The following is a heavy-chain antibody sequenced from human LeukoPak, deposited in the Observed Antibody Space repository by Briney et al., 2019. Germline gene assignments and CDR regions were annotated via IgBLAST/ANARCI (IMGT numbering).Heavy chain of an antibody. Sequence: GGSLRLSCAAPEFTFSTYWMTWVRQAPGKGLEWVADIKQDGSEKYYVDSVKGRFTISRQNAKNSLFLQMNSLRAEDTAVYYCARHRSGGSQDDAFDIWGQGTLVTVSS. J-gene: IGHJ3*02. D-gene: IGHD2-15*01. V-gene: IGHV3-7*01. CDR1: EFTFSTYW. CDR2: IKQDGSEK. CDR3: ARHRSGGSQDDAFDI.